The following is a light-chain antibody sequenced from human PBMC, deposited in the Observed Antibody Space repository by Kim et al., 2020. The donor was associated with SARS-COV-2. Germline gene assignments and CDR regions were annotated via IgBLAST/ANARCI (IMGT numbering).Light chain of an antibody. CDR2: DAS. CDR3: QQYNYLIT. V-gene: IGKV1D-13*01. Sequence: AIQLTQSPSSLSASVGDTVTITCRASQGINSALAWYQQKPGKAPNLLISDASSLQSGVPSRFSGSGSGTDFTLTISSLQPEDFATYFCQQYNYLITFGQGTRLEIK. J-gene: IGKJ5*01. CDR1: QGINSA.